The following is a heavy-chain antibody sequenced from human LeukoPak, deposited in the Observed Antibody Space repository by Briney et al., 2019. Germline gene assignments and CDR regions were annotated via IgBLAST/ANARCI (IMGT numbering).Heavy chain of an antibody. V-gene: IGHV4-39*01. J-gene: IGHJ4*02. Sequence: SETLSLTCTVSGDSISNTFYYWAWIRQPPGKGLEWIGSINYSGSTYYNPSLNSRVTISIDTSKNQFSLNLSSVTAADTAVYYCARRRFVRGPDVVNPFYYWGQGTLVTVSS. CDR2: INYSGST. CDR1: GDSISNTFYY. D-gene: IGHD2-8*01. CDR3: ARRRFVRGPDVVNPFYY.